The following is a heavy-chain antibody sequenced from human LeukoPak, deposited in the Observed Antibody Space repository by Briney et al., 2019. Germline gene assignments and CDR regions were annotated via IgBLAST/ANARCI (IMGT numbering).Heavy chain of an antibody. CDR2: IKQGGNEK. V-gene: IGHV3-7*01. D-gene: IGHD4-17*01. CDR3: ARGPNYGDRVDYFDY. Sequence: PGGSLRLSCAASGFIFRNHWMSWVRQVPGRGLEWVAHIKQGGNEKHYVDSVEGRFTLSRDDSKNSLHLQMNSLRVDDSAVYYCARGPNYGDRVDYFDYWGQGTLVTVSS. CDR1: GFIFRNHW. J-gene: IGHJ4*02.